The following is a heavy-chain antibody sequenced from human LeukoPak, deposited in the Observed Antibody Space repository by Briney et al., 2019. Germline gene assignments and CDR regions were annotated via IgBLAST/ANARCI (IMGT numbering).Heavy chain of an antibody. D-gene: IGHD3-9*01. J-gene: IGHJ3*02. Sequence: SETLSLTCTVSGGSITSATYYWGWIRQPPGKGLEWIGNIYYFGSTYNNPSLKSRVTISIHTSKNQFSLKLSSVTAADTAVYRCARHRRHYDILTGYYAGPLDIWEQRTMVTVSS. CDR3: ARHRRHYDILTGYYAGPLDI. CDR2: IYYFGST. V-gene: IGHV4-39*01. CDR1: GGSITSATYY.